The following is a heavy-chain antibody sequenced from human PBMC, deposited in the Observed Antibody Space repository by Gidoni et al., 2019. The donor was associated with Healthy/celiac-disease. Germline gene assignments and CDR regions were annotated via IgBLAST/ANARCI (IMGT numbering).Heavy chain of an antibody. CDR3: ARDWFRYYGSGSSNKGAWEY. CDR1: GFTFSGYG. CDR2: IWYDGSNK. D-gene: IGHD3-10*01. J-gene: IGHJ4*02. V-gene: IGHV3-33*01. Sequence: QVQLVESGGGVVQPGRSLRLSCAASGFTFSGYGMHWVRQAPGKGLEWVAVIWYDGSNKYYADSVKGRFTISRDNSKNTLYLQMNSLRAEDTAVYYCARDWFRYYGSGSSNKGAWEYWGQGTLVTVSS.